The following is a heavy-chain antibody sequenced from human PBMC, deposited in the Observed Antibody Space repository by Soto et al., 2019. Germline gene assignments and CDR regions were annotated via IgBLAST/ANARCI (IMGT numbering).Heavy chain of an antibody. CDR1: GYTFTSYG. V-gene: IGHV1-18*01. CDR2: ISGYNGIT. D-gene: IGHD3-10*01. CDR3: AREVVWFGEFYAYDI. Sequence: QVQLVQSGAEVKKPGASMKVSCKASGYTFTSYGVSWLRQAPGQGLEWMGWISGYNGITQYAQKFQGRVTMTTDTSTGIAFMEVRSLTSDDTAVYYCAREVVWFGEFYAYDIWGQGTMVTVSS. J-gene: IGHJ3*02.